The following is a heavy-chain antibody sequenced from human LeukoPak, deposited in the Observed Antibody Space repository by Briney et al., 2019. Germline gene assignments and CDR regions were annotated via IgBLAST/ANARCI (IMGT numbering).Heavy chain of an antibody. Sequence: PGGSLRLSCAASGFTFSSYEMNWVRQAPGKGLEWASYISSSGTIYYADSVKGRFTISRDNAKNSLYLQMNSLRAEDTAVYYCAELGITMIGGVWGKGTTVAISS. CDR2: ISSSGTI. J-gene: IGHJ6*04. D-gene: IGHD3-10*02. V-gene: IGHV3-48*03. CDR3: AELGITMIGGV. CDR1: GFTFSSYE.